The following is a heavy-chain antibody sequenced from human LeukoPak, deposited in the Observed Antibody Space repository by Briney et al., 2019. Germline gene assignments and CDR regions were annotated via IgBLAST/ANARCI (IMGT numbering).Heavy chain of an antibody. CDR2: ISYSGSS. CDR3: ARDPLGGSYSDY. V-gene: IGHV4-59*11. Sequence: SVTLSLTCTVSGGSITTHYWSWIRPPPGNGLEWIGYISYSGSSSYNPSLRSRVTMSLDTSKNQFSLELSSVTAADTAIYYCARDPLGGSYSDYWGQGTLVTVSS. D-gene: IGHD1-26*01. J-gene: IGHJ4*02. CDR1: GGSITTHY.